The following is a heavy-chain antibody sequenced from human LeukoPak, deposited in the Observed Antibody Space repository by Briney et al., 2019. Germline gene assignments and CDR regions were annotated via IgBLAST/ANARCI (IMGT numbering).Heavy chain of an antibody. CDR2: IKQDGSDK. V-gene: IGHV3-7*01. Sequence: PGGSLRLSCGVSGFTFSTYWMSWVRQAPGKGLEWVANIKQDGSDKHYGDSVKGRFTISRDNAKNSLYLQTNSLRAEDTAVYYCARVAKSIFGVVIRGRGSLDYWGQGTLVTVSS. CDR3: ARVAKSIFGVVIRGRGSLDY. J-gene: IGHJ4*02. D-gene: IGHD3-3*01. CDR1: GFTFSTYW.